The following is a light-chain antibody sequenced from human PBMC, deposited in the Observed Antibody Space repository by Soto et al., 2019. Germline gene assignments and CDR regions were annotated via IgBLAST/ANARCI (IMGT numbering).Light chain of an antibody. CDR3: QQTLQTPNWT. Sequence: DIVMTQSPLSLPVTPGEPASISCRSSQSLLHSDGNNYLEWYLQKPGQSPHLLIYLGSRRSSGVPDRLSGSGSGIHCTLKISRVEAADVGVYYCQQTLQTPNWTFGQGTRGEIK. CDR2: LGS. J-gene: IGKJ1*01. CDR1: QSLLHSDGNNY. V-gene: IGKV2-28*01.